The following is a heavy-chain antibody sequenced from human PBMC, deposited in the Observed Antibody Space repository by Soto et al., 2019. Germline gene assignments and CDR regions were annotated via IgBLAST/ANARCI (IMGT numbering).Heavy chain of an antibody. CDR2: IIPMFGTP. CDR3: ARGRDQPPVGLYFDS. CDR1: GDAFTNYI. D-gene: IGHD1-26*01. J-gene: IGHJ4*02. V-gene: IGHV1-69*01. Sequence: QVQLVQSGGEVKKPGSSVKVSCKASGDAFTNYIFDWVRQAPGQGLEWMGGIIPMFGTPKYAQTFRDRVTISADVSTGKGYVDLTSLRFDDTAVYYCARGRDQPPVGLYFDSWGEGTRVTVSS.